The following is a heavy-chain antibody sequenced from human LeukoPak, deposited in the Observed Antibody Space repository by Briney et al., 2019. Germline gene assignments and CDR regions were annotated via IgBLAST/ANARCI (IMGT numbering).Heavy chain of an antibody. CDR3: ARVDRKAVGH. D-gene: IGHD2-15*01. Sequence: SETLSLTCAVYGGSFSGYYWSWIRQPPGKGLEWIGEINHSGSTNYNPSLKSRVTISVDTSKNQFSLKLSSVTAADTAGYYCARVDRKAVGHWGQGTLVTVSS. J-gene: IGHJ5*02. CDR1: GGSFSGYY. V-gene: IGHV4-34*01. CDR2: INHSGST.